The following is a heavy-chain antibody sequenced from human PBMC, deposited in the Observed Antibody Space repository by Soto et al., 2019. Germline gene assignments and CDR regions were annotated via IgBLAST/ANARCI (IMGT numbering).Heavy chain of an antibody. CDR3: AKGAIGRLDY. D-gene: IGHD1-26*01. Sequence: DVQLLDSGGGLVQPGRSLRLSCAASGFTFSNYAMSWVRQAPGKGLEWVSTLRASGVTTFYADSEWGRFTISRDNSKNTLSLQMNSLTADDTAIYYCAKGAIGRLDYWGQGTLVTVSS. CDR1: GFTFSNYA. V-gene: IGHV3-23*01. J-gene: IGHJ4*02. CDR2: LRASGVTT.